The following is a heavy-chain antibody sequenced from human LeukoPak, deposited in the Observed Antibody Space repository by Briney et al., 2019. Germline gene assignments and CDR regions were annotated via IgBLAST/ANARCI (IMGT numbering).Heavy chain of an antibody. CDR3: ARLLPLWFGELLIHDWYFDL. Sequence: GGSLRLSCAASGFTFSSYAMSWVRQAPGKGLEWVSAISGSGGSTYYADSVKGRFTISRDNSKNTLYLQMNSLRAEDTAVYYCARLLPLWFGELLIHDWYFDLWGRGTLVTVSS. D-gene: IGHD3-10*01. CDR1: GFTFSSYA. J-gene: IGHJ2*01. CDR2: ISGSGGST. V-gene: IGHV3-23*01.